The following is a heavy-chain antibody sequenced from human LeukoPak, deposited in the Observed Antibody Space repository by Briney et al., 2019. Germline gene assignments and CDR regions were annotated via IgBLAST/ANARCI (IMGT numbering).Heavy chain of an antibody. V-gene: IGHV4-30-2*01. J-gene: IGHJ4*02. CDR3: ARERDYGYCDY. D-gene: IGHD4-17*01. CDR1: XGSISXGGYS. CDR2: MFHTGST. Sequence: TLSLTCAVXXGSISXGGYSWSWVRQPPGKGLEGVGFMFHTGSTHYSPSLQSRVTISVDRSKTPFSLRLSSVTAPDTAVYYCARERDYGYCDYWGQGTLVTVSS.